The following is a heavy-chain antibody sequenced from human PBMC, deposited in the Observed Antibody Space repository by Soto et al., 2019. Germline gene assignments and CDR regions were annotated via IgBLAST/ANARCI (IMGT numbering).Heavy chain of an antibody. CDR1: GGSISSGDYY. Sequence: TLSLTCTVSGGSISSGDYYWSWIRQPPGKGLEWIGYIYYSGSTYYNPSLKSRVTISVDTSKNQFSLKLSSVTDADTAVYYCARGRGEGLLWPWPNWFDTWGQGTLVTVS. CDR2: IYYSGST. V-gene: IGHV4-30-4*01. CDR3: ARGRGEGLLWPWPNWFDT. D-gene: IGHD3-10*01. J-gene: IGHJ5*02.